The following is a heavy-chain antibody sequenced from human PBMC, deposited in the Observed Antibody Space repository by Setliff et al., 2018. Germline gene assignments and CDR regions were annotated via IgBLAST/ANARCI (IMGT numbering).Heavy chain of an antibody. V-gene: IGHV3-30*03. CDR3: ARDPNGDYVGAFDP. Sequence: PGGSLRLSCAASGFTLRNSGMHWVRQAPGRGLEWVTFISYDGFKIYYAESVKGRFTISRDISTNTLFLEIDSLRSEDTGLYYCARDPNGDYVGAFDPWGQGILVTVSS. CDR1: GFTLRNSG. CDR2: ISYDGFKI. D-gene: IGHD4-17*01. J-gene: IGHJ5*02.